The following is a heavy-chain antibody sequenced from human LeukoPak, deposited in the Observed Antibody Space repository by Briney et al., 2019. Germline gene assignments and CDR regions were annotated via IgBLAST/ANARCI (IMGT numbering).Heavy chain of an antibody. J-gene: IGHJ6*03. CDR3: ARARGYSYGYWYYYYYYMDV. V-gene: IGHV3-66*01. CDR1: EFTFSNYG. Sequence: PGGSLRLSCAASEFTFSNYGMHWVRQAPGKGLEWVSVIYSGGSTYYADSVKGRFTISRDNSKNTLYLQMNSLRAEDTAVYYCARARGYSYGYWYYYYYYMDVWGKGTTVTISS. D-gene: IGHD5-18*01. CDR2: IYSGGST.